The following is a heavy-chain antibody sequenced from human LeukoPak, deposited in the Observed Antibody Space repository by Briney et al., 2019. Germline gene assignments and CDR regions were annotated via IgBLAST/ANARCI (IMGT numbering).Heavy chain of an antibody. J-gene: IGHJ4*02. Sequence: SETLSLTCAVYGGSFSGYYWSWIRQPPGKGLEWIGEINHSGSTNYNPSLKSRVTISVDTSKNQFSLKLSSVTAADTAVYYCARDQGSSGWGGRFDYWGQGTLVTVSS. CDR2: INHSGST. V-gene: IGHV4-34*01. CDR1: GGSFSGYY. D-gene: IGHD6-19*01. CDR3: ARDQGSSGWGGRFDY.